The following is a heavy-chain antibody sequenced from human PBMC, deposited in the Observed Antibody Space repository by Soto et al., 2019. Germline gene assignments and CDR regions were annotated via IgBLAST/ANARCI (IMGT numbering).Heavy chain of an antibody. Sequence: GGSLRLSCAVSGFRLSDYEMSWIRQAPGKGPEWVSFISRSGDTIYYVDSVKGRFSISRDNAKNSVYLQVRSLRVEDTAAYFCARSSGWFEAHAFDLWGQGTMVTVS. V-gene: IGHV3-11*01. CDR2: ISRSGDTI. CDR1: GFRLSDYE. CDR3: ARSSGWFEAHAFDL. J-gene: IGHJ3*01. D-gene: IGHD3-22*01.